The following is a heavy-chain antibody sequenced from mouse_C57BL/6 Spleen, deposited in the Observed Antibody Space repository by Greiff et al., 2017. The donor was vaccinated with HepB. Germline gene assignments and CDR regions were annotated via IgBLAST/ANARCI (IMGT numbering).Heavy chain of an antibody. CDR1: GFSLSTFGMG. CDR3: ARMDYDGYPYYFDY. J-gene: IGHJ2*01. CDR2: IWWDNDK. V-gene: IGHV8-8*01. D-gene: IGHD2-3*01. Sequence: QVTLKESGPGILQPSQTLSLTCSFSGFSLSTFGMGVGWIRQPSGKGLEWLAHIWWDNDKYYNPALKSQLTISKDTSKNQVFLKIDNVDTADTATYYCARMDYDGYPYYFDYWGQGTTLTVSS.